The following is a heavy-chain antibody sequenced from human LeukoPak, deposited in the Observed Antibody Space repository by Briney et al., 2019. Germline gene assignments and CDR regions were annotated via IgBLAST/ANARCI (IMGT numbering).Heavy chain of an antibody. J-gene: IGHJ4*02. CDR2: ISSSSSYI. Sequence: GGSLRLSCAASGFSFRDYTMNWVRQAPGKGLEWLASISSSSSYIYFANSVRGRFTTSRDNAKNSLYLQMNSLRAEDTAVYYCAKDSPSRTATTEVPVDYWGQGTLVTVSS. CDR3: AKDSPSRTATTEVPVDY. D-gene: IGHD1/OR15-1a*01. CDR1: GFSFRDYT. V-gene: IGHV3-21*01.